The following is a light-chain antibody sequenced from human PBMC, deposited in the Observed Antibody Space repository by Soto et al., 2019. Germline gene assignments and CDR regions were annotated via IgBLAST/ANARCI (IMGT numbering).Light chain of an antibody. Sequence: QSVLTQPPSVSAAPGRKVTISCSGSTSNIGNNYVSWFQQLPGTAPKLLIYDNHKRPSGIPDRFSASKSGTSATLAITGLQTGDEADYHCGTWDSNLRIVVFGGGTKLTVL. J-gene: IGLJ2*01. V-gene: IGLV1-51*01. CDR3: GTWDSNLRIVV. CDR1: TSNIGNNY. CDR2: DNH.